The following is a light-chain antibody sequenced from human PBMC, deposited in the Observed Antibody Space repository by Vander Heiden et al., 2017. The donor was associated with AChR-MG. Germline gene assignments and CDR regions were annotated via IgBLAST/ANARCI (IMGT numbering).Light chain of an antibody. V-gene: IGKV2-28*01. CDR1: QSHLHSNGYNY. CDR2: LGS. Sequence: DIAMTQSPLSLPVTPGEPASISCRSSQSHLHSNGYNYLDWYLQKLGQSPQLLIYLGSNRASGVPDRFSGRGSATDFTLKISRVEAEDVGVYYCRQALPTPRTFGQGTKVEIK. CDR3: RQALPTPRT. J-gene: IGKJ1*01.